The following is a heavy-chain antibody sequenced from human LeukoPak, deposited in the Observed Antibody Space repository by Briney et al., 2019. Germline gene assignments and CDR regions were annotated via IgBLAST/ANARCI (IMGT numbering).Heavy chain of an antibody. CDR2: ISYDGSNK. CDR1: GFTFSSYA. Sequence: GRSLRLSCAASGFTFSSYAMHWVRQAPGKGLEWVAVISYDGSNKYYAGSVKGRFTISRDNSKNTLYLQMNSLRAEDTAVYYCARDRKVRSSGWFGYWGQGTLVTVSS. D-gene: IGHD6-19*01. CDR3: ARDRKVRSSGWFGY. J-gene: IGHJ4*02. V-gene: IGHV3-30*04.